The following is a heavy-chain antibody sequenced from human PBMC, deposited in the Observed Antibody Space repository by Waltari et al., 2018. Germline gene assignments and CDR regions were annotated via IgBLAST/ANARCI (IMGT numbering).Heavy chain of an antibody. CDR1: GFTFSSYS. D-gene: IGHD4-17*01. J-gene: IGHJ4*02. V-gene: IGHV3-21*01. CDR3: ARTKDGDYVRVN. Sequence: EVQLVESGGGLVKPGGSLRLSCAASGFTFSSYSMNWVRQAPGKGLECVSSISSSSSYIYYADSVKGRFTISRDNAKNSLYLQMNSLRAEDTAVYYCARTKDGDYVRVNWGQGTLVTVSS. CDR2: ISSSSSYI.